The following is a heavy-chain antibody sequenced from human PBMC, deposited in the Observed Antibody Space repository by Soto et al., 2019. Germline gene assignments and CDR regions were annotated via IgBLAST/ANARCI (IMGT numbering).Heavy chain of an antibody. CDR1: GGSISSYY. J-gene: IGHJ4*02. V-gene: IGHV4-59*08. CDR2: IYYSGST. Sequence: PSETLSLTCTVSGGSISSYYWSWIRQPPGKGLEWIGYIYYSGSTNYNPSLKSRVTISVDTSKNQFSLKLSSVTAADTAVYYCARLPLLDYYDSNGPSDYWGQGTLVTVSS. CDR3: ARLPLLDYYDSNGPSDY. D-gene: IGHD3-22*01.